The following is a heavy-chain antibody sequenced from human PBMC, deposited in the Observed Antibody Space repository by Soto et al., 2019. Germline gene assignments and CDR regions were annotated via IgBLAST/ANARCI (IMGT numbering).Heavy chain of an antibody. J-gene: IGHJ5*02. CDR2: ISGSGCKK. CDR1: GFIFENFG. Sequence: PGGSLRLSCAASGFIFENFGMSWVRQAPGKGLEWISSISGSGCKKYYADSVKGRFTISRDNSKSTVYLELNNLSAEDTAVYHCAKNQGVELVPLATVDWFDPWGQGSVVTVSS. V-gene: IGHV3-23*01. D-gene: IGHD1-26*01. CDR3: AKNQGVELVPLATVDWFDP.